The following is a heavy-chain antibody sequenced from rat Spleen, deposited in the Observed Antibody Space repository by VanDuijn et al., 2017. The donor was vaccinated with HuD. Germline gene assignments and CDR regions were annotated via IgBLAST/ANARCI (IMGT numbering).Heavy chain of an antibody. CDR2: ISYDDRST. Sequence: EVQLVESGGGLVQPGRSMKLSCAASGFTFSDHGMAWVLQAPRKGLEWVATISYDDRSTYYGDSVKGRFTISRDNAKSTLCLQMNSLRSEDTATYYCARLDGGPFYWGQGVMVTVSS. D-gene: IGHD1-11*01. V-gene: IGHV5-22*01. CDR3: ARLDGGPFY. CDR1: GFTFSDHG. J-gene: IGHJ2*01.